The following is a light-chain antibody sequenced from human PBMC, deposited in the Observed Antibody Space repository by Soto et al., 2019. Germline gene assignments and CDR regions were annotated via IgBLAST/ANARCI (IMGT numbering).Light chain of an antibody. V-gene: IGKV2-28*01. Sequence: DIVMTQSPLSLPVTPGEPASISCRSSQSLLHSNGYNYLDWYLQKPGQSPQLLIYLGSNLASGVPDRFSGSGSGTDFTLKISRVEAEDVGVYYCLQPLQTPWTFGQGTKVEIK. J-gene: IGKJ1*01. CDR2: LGS. CDR1: QSLLHSNGYNY. CDR3: LQPLQTPWT.